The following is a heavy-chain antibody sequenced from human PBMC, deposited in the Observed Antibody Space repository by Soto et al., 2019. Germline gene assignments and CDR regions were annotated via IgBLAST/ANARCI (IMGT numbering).Heavy chain of an antibody. CDR2: INAGNGNT. Sequence: ASVKVSCKASGYTFTSYAMHWVRQAPGQRREWMGWINAGNGNTKYSQKFQGRVTITRDTSASTAYMELSSLRSEDTAVYYCARDPQNLWFGELQASGFDYWGQGTLVTVSS. V-gene: IGHV1-3*01. CDR3: ARDPQNLWFGELQASGFDY. J-gene: IGHJ4*02. CDR1: GYTFTSYA. D-gene: IGHD3-10*01.